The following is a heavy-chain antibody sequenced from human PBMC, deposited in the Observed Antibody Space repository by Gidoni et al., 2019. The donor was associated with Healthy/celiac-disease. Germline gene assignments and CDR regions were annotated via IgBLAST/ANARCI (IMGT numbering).Heavy chain of an antibody. V-gene: IGHV4-31*03. Sequence: QVQLQESGPGLVQPSQTLSLTCTVSGGSISSRGSYWSWIRQHPGKGLEWIGYIYYSGSTYYNPSLKSRVTISVDTSKNQFSLKLSSVTAADTAVYYCARETRGIYSGYDLDAPPFYWGQGTLVTVSS. CDR2: IYYSGST. CDR3: ARETRGIYSGYDLDAPPFY. J-gene: IGHJ4*02. D-gene: IGHD5-12*01. CDR1: GGSISSRGSY.